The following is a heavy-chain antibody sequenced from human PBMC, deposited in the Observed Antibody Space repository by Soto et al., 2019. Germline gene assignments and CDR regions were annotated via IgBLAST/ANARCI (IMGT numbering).Heavy chain of an antibody. Sequence: AGSLRLSCAASGFTFSSYSMNWVRQAPGKGLEWVSSISSSSSYIYYADSVKGRFTISRDNAKNSLYLQMNSLRAEDTAVYYCARYGGNSGYYYYGMDVWGQGTTVTVSS. CDR1: GFTFSSYS. CDR2: ISSSSSYI. J-gene: IGHJ6*02. D-gene: IGHD2-21*02. CDR3: ARYGGNSGYYYYGMDV. V-gene: IGHV3-21*01.